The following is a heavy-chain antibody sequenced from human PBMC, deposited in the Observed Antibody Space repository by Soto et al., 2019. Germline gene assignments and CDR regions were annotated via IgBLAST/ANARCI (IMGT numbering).Heavy chain of an antibody. V-gene: IGHV6-1*01. D-gene: IGHD6-19*01. CDR3: AREEYSSGWLFDY. J-gene: IGHJ4*02. CDR2: TYYRSKWYN. CDR1: WDSVSRNSAA. Sequence: SHTRSLNCSISWDSVSRNSAAWNWIMQSPSRVLEWLGRTYYRSKWYNDYAVSVKSRITINPDTSKNQFSLQLNSVTPEETAVYYCAREEYSSGWLFDYWGPGTLVTVS.